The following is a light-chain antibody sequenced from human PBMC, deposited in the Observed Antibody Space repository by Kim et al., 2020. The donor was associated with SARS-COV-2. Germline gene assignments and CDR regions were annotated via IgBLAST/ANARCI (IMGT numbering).Light chain of an antibody. CDR1: QTVSTN. Sequence: ERVMTQSPATLSVSPGERATLSCRASQTVSTNVAWYQQKPGQAPRLLMYGASTRATGIPARFSGSGSGTEFTLTISSLQSEDFAVYYCQQYNDFYTLGQGTKLEI. J-gene: IGKJ2*01. V-gene: IGKV3-15*01. CDR3: QQYNDFYT. CDR2: GAS.